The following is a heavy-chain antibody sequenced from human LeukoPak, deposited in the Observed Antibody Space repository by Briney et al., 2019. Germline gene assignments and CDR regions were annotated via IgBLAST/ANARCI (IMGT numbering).Heavy chain of an antibody. V-gene: IGHV4-61*01. CDR1: GGSVSSGSYY. Sequence: KPSETLSLTCTVSGGSVSSGSYYWSWIRQPPGKGLEWIGYIYYSGSTNYNPSLKSRVTISVDTSKNQFSLKLSSVTAADTAVYYCAANEGSDLEYWGQGTLVTVSS. CDR3: AANEGSDLEY. D-gene: IGHD1-1*01. J-gene: IGHJ4*02. CDR2: IYYSGST.